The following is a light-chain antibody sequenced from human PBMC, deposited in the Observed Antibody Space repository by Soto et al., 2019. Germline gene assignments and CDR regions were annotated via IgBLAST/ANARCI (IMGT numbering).Light chain of an antibody. Sequence: ALTQPASVSGSPGQSITISCTGTSSDVGGYNYVSWYQQHPGKAPKLMIYDVSNRPSGVSNRFSGSKSGNTASLTISGLQAEDEADYYCSSYTSSSTFVFGTGTKVTVL. CDR3: SSYTSSSTFV. CDR2: DVS. CDR1: SSDVGGYNY. J-gene: IGLJ1*01. V-gene: IGLV2-14*01.